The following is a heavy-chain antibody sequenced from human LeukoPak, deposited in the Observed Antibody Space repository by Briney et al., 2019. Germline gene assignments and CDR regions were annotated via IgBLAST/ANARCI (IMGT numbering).Heavy chain of an antibody. Sequence: GGSLRLSCAASGFTFSSYSMNWVRQAPGKGLEWVSSISSSSSYIYCADSVKGRFTISRDNAKNSLYLQMNSLRAEDTAVYYCARGTGYCSSTSCYVWGYWGQGTLVTVSS. CDR2: ISSSSSYI. CDR1: GFTFSSYS. J-gene: IGHJ4*02. CDR3: ARGTGYCSSTSCYVWGY. D-gene: IGHD2-2*01. V-gene: IGHV3-21*01.